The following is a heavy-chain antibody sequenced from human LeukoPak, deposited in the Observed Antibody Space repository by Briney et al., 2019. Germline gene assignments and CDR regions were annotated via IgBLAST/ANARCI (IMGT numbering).Heavy chain of an antibody. CDR1: GYTFTGYY. D-gene: IGHD3-9*01. Sequence: ASVKVSCKASGYTFTGYYMHWVRQAPGQGLEWMGWINPNSGGTNYAQKFQGRVTMTRDTSISTAYMELSRLRSDDTAVYYCARGYYDILTGYYIRGYFQHWGQGTLVTVSS. V-gene: IGHV1-2*02. J-gene: IGHJ1*01. CDR3: ARGYYDILTGYYIRGYFQH. CDR2: INPNSGGT.